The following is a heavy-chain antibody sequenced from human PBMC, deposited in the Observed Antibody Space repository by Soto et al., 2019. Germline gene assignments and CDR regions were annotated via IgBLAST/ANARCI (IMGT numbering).Heavy chain of an antibody. Sequence: EVQLLESGGGLVQPGGSLRLSCAASGFTFSSYAMSWVRQAPGKGLEWVSAISGSGGSTYYADSVKGRFTISRDNSKNTLYLQMNSLRAEDTDVYYCAKVPSIVVVVAAYDYWGQGTLVTVSS. CDR3: AKVPSIVVVVAAYDY. J-gene: IGHJ4*02. V-gene: IGHV3-23*01. D-gene: IGHD2-15*01. CDR1: GFTFSSYA. CDR2: ISGSGGST.